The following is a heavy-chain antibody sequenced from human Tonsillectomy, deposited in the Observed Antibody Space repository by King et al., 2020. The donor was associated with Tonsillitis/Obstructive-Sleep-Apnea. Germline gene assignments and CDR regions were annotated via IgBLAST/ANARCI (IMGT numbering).Heavy chain of an antibody. Sequence: KLQESGPGLVKPSETLSLTCTVSGGSISSSRHYWGWIRQPPGKGLEWIGSIDYSGNTYYNPSLTSRVTISVDTSKNPFSLKLSSVTAADTAVYYCARVVVVATFDYWGQGTLVTVSS. CDR2: IDYSGNT. CDR3: ARVVVVATFDY. J-gene: IGHJ4*02. CDR1: GGSISSSRHY. D-gene: IGHD2-15*01. V-gene: IGHV4-39*01.